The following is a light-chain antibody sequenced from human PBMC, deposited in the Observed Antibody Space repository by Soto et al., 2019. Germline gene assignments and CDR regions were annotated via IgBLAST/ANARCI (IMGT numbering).Light chain of an antibody. CDR1: QSVSSY. J-gene: IGKJ2*01. Sequence: EIVLTQSPATLSLSPGERATLSCRASQSVSSYLAWYQQKPGQAPRLLIYDASNRATGIPARFSGSGSGTDFTLPISRPEAEEFGVYYCQPPSNLPPLPFCQGTKLEIK. V-gene: IGKV3-11*01. CDR3: QPPSNLPPLP. CDR2: DAS.